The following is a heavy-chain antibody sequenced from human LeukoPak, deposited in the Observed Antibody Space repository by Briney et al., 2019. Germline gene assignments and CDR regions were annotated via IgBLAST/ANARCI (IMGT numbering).Heavy chain of an antibody. CDR2: ISSSSSTI. V-gene: IGHV3-48*02. CDR3: ARDSYDILTGYYTYYYYGMDV. J-gene: IGHJ6*02. D-gene: IGHD3-9*01. Sequence: GGSLRLSCTASGFTFSSYSMNWVRQAPGKGLEWVSYISSSSSTIYYADSVKGRFTISRDNAKNSLYLQMNSLRDEDTAVYYCARDSYDILTGYYTYYYYGMDVWGQGTTVTVSS. CDR1: GFTFSSYS.